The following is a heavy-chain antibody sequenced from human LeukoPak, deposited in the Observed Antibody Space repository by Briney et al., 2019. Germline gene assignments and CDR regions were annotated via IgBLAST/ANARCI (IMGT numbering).Heavy chain of an antibody. CDR1: GGSISSYY. CDR3: ASTTTYYYGSGSQYYFDY. J-gene: IGHJ4*02. V-gene: IGHV4-59*01. CDR2: IYYSGST. Sequence: PSETLSLTCTVSGGSISSYYWSWIRQPPGKGLEWIGYIYYSGSTNYNPSLKSRVTISVDTSKNQFPLKLSSVTAADTAVYYCASTTTYYYGSGSQYYFDYWGQGTLVTVSS. D-gene: IGHD3-10*01.